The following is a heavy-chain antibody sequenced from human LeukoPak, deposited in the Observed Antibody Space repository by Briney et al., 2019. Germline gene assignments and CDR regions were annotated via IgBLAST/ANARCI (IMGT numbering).Heavy chain of an antibody. CDR2: INWNGGST. CDR1: GFTFDDYG. J-gene: IGHJ4*02. V-gene: IGHV3-20*04. Sequence: GGSLILSCAASGFTFDDYGMSWVRQAPGKGLGWVSGINWNGGSTGYADSVKGRFTISRDNSKNTLYLQMGSLRAEDMAVYYCARVAYYYDSAGAYYFDYWGQGTLVTVSS. D-gene: IGHD3-22*01. CDR3: ARVAYYYDSAGAYYFDY.